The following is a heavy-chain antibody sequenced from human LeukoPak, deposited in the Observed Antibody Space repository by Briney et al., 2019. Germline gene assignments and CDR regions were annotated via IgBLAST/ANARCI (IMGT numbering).Heavy chain of an antibody. CDR3: ARVVCSSTSCPYYYYYMDV. D-gene: IGHD2-2*01. V-gene: IGHV4-59*11. CDR1: GGSISSHY. J-gene: IGHJ6*03. CDR2: IYYSGST. Sequence: SETLSLTCTVSGGSISSHYWSWIRQPPGKGLEWLGYIYYSGSTNYNPSLKSRVTISVDTSKNQFSLKLSSVTAAGTAVYYCARVVCSSTSCPYYYYYMDVWGKGTTVTVTS.